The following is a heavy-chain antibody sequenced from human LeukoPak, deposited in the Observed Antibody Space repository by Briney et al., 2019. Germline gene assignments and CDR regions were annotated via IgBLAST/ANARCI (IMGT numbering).Heavy chain of an antibody. Sequence: ADSVKGRFTISRDNAKNSLYLQMNSLRAEDTAVYYCARPQGHGDCGYWYFDLWGRGTLVTVSS. J-gene: IGHJ2*01. D-gene: IGHD2-21*02. CDR3: ARPQGHGDCGYWYFDL. V-gene: IGHV3-48*01.